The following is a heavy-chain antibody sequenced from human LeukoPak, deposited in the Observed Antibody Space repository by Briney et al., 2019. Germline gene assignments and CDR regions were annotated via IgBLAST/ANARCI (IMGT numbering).Heavy chain of an antibody. V-gene: IGHV1-2*02. J-gene: IGHJ6*03. CDR1: GYTFTGYY. Sequence: GASVKVSCKASGYTFTGYYMHWVRQAPGQGLEWMGWINPNSGGTNYAQKFQGRVTMTRDTSISTAYMELRSLRSDDTAVYYCARRLGGYQTYYYYYMDVWGKGTTVTVSS. CDR3: ARRLGGYQTYYYYYMDV. D-gene: IGHD3-22*01. CDR2: INPNSGGT.